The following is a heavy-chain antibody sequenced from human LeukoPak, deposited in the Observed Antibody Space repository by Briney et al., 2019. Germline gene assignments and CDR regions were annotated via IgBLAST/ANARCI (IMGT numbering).Heavy chain of an antibody. Sequence: GGSLRLSCAASGFTFSSSAMHWVRQGPGKGLEWVAYIAHHGNNKYYADSVKGRFTISRDNSKRTLYLQMNSLRADDTAVYYCAGGQSVGYWGQGTLVTASS. CDR2: IAHHGNNK. J-gene: IGHJ4*02. D-gene: IGHD4-23*01. CDR1: GFTFSSSA. CDR3: AGGQSVGY. V-gene: IGHV3-30*02.